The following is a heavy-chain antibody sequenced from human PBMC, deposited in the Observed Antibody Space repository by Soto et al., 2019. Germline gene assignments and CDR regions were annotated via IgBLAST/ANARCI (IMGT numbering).Heavy chain of an antibody. CDR3: ARLGPESSGWADYFDY. J-gene: IGHJ4*02. D-gene: IGHD6-19*01. Sequence: SETLSLACTVSGGSISSSSYYWGWIRQPPGKGLEWIGSIYYSGSTYYNPSLKSRVTISVDTSKNQFSLKLSSVTAADTAVYYCARLGPESSGWADYFDYWGQGTLVTVSS. V-gene: IGHV4-39*01. CDR1: GGSISSSSYY. CDR2: IYYSGST.